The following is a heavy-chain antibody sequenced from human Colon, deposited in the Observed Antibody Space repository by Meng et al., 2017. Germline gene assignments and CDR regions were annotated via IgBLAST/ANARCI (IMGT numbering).Heavy chain of an antibody. CDR1: GGSYSSPSYY. CDR3: ARGRGSYSSIDF. Sequence: QGSGPGLVCPPETWPPPCPLPGGSYSSPSYYWSWIRQTPGKGLEWIGYVYYTGSANYNPSLKSRVTISVDTSKNHFSLNLTSVTAADTAVYYCARGRGSYSSIDFWGQGTLVTVSS. V-gene: IGHV4-61*03. J-gene: IGHJ4*02. CDR2: VYYTGSA. D-gene: IGHD1-26*01.